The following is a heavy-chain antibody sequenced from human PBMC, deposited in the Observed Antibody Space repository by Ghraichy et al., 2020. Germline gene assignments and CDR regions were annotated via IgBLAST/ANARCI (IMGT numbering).Heavy chain of an antibody. CDR1: GFSLSTSGMC. J-gene: IGHJ3*02. V-gene: IGHV2-70*01. Sequence: SGPTLVKPTQTLTLTCTFSGFSLSTSGMCVSWIRQPPGKALEWLALIDWDDDKYYSTSLKTRLTISKDTSKNQVVLTMTNMDPVDTATYYCARIPASRGRALYDAFDIWGQGTMVTVSS. CDR3: ARIPASRGRALYDAFDI. D-gene: IGHD5-24*01. CDR2: IDWDDDK.